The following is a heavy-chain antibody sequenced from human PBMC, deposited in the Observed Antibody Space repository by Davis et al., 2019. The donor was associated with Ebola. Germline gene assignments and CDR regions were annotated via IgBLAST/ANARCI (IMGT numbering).Heavy chain of an antibody. CDR2: ISGSGGST. J-gene: IGHJ4*02. D-gene: IGHD1-26*01. CDR3: AKLPWASVPDYFDY. CDR1: GFPFSSYW. V-gene: IGHV3-23*01. Sequence: PGGSLRLSCAASGFPFSSYWMSWVRQAPGKGLEWVSGISGSGGSTYYADSVKGRFTISRDNSKNTLYLQMNSLRAEDAAIYYCAKLPWASVPDYFDYWGQGTLVTVSS.